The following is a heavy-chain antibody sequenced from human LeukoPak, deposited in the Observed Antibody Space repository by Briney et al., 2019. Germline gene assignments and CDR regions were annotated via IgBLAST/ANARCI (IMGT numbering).Heavy chain of an antibody. Sequence: GGSLRLSCVVSGFTFSNYGMNWVCQSPGKGLEWVSSISSSSHYIYYADSVKGRFTISRDNAKNSLYLQMDSLRAEDTAVYYCTRDTYLGYDFWSGDNAFDIWGQGTVVTVSS. D-gene: IGHD3-3*01. CDR3: TRDTYLGYDFWSGDNAFDI. CDR2: ISSSSHYI. CDR1: GFTFSNYG. V-gene: IGHV3-21*01. J-gene: IGHJ3*02.